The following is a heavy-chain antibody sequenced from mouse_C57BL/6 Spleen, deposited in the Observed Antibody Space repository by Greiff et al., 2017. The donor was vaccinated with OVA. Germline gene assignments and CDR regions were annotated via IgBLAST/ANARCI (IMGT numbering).Heavy chain of an antibody. CDR2: IWRGGST. V-gene: IGHV2-5*01. CDR1: GFSLTSYG. CDR3: AKKEDYAAY. J-gene: IGHJ3*01. D-gene: IGHD1-1*02. Sequence: VMLVESGPGLVQPSQSLSLTCTASGFSLTSYGVHWVRQSPGKGLEWLGVIWRGGSTVYNAAFMSRLSITKDNSKSQVFFKMNSLQADDTAIYYCAKKEDYAAYWGQGTLVTVSA.